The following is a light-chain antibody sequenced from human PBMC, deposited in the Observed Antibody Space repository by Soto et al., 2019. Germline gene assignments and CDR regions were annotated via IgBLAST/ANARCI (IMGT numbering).Light chain of an antibody. J-gene: IGKJ5*01. V-gene: IGKV1-39*01. CDR2: AAS. CDR3: RQSYRTPRT. CDR1: QSISSY. Sequence: DIPMNQSPSSLSASVGDRVTITCRASQSISSYLNWYQQKPGKAPKLLIYAASSLQSGVPSRFSGSGSVTDFTLTISSVPPEDFATYYCRQSYRTPRTFGQGTRLEIK.